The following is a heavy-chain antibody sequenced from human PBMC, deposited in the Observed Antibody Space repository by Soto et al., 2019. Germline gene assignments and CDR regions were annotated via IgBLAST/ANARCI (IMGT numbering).Heavy chain of an antibody. Sequence: EVQLVESGGGLVKPGGSLRLSCAASGFTFNTYNMNWVRQAPGKGLEWVSSISTSGSYVHYGDSVKGRFTISRDNAKNSRYVQMNSLRAEDTAVYYCARGNYGSGSNQYWYFDLWGRGTLVSVSS. CDR1: GFTFNTYN. CDR3: ARGNYGSGSNQYWYFDL. CDR2: ISTSGSYV. J-gene: IGHJ2*01. V-gene: IGHV3-21*01. D-gene: IGHD3-10*01.